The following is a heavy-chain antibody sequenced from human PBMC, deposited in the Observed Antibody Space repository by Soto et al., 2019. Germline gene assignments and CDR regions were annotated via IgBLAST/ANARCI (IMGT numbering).Heavy chain of an antibody. CDR1: GYTFTNYG. CDR3: ARRPSRIVVVPAAMYGGIAPGGLMFGAFDI. V-gene: IGHV1-18*01. J-gene: IGHJ3*02. CDR2: ISDYNCNT. D-gene: IGHD2-2*01. Sequence: GAVTVSCKASGYTFTNYGISWVRQPPGQGLDWMGWISDYNCNTNYAQKLHGRDNMATDTSTSTAYMELRSLRSDDTAVYYCARRPSRIVVVPAAMYGGIAPGGLMFGAFDIWGQGTMVTVSS.